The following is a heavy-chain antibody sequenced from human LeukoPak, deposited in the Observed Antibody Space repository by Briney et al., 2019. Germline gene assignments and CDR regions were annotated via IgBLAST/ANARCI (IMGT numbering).Heavy chain of an antibody. D-gene: IGHD6-19*01. J-gene: IGHJ3*02. V-gene: IGHV3-48*03. CDR1: GFTFSSYE. CDR2: ISSSGSTM. Sequence: GGSLRLSCAASGFTFSSYEMNWVRQAPGKGLEWVSYISSSGSTMYYADSVKGRFTISRDNAKNSLYLQMNSLRAEDTAVYYCARDGKQWLSEIDAFDIWGQGTMVTVSS. CDR3: ARDGKQWLSEIDAFDI.